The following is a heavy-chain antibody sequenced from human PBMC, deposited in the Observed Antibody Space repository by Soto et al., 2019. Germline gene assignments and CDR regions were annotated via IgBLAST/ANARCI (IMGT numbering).Heavy chain of an antibody. Sequence: QVQLVQSGAEVKKPGSSVKVSCKASGGTFSSYTISWVRQAPGQGLEWTGRIIPILGIANYAQKFQGRVTITADKSTSTAYMELSSLRSEDTAVYYCARDSTGPYYYYGMDVWGQGTTVTVSS. CDR3: ARDSTGPYYYYGMDV. CDR2: IIPILGIA. J-gene: IGHJ6*02. V-gene: IGHV1-69*08. CDR1: GGTFSSYT.